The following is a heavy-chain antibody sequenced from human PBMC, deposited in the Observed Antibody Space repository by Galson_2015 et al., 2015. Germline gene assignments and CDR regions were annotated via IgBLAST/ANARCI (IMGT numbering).Heavy chain of an antibody. J-gene: IGHJ4*02. Sequence: SLRLSCAASGFTFSSYSMNWVRQAPGKGLEWVSSISSSSSYIYYADSVKGRFTISRDNAMNSLYLQMNSLRAEDTAVYYCAIDDFWSGYLDYWGQGTLVTVSS. CDR2: ISSSSSYI. CDR1: GFTFSSYS. CDR3: AIDDFWSGYLDY. V-gene: IGHV3-21*01. D-gene: IGHD3-3*01.